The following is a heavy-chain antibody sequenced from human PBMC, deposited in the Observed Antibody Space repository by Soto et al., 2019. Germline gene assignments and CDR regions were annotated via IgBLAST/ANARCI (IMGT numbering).Heavy chain of an antibody. Sequence: GGSLRLSCAASGFTFSTYSMNWVRQAPGKGLEWVSYISSSSGSIHYADSVKGRFTISRDNAKNSLYLQMNSLRAEDTAIYYCARVPGDYWGQGTLVTVSS. J-gene: IGHJ4*02. CDR1: GFTFSTYS. CDR2: ISSSSGSI. V-gene: IGHV3-48*01. CDR3: ARVPGDY.